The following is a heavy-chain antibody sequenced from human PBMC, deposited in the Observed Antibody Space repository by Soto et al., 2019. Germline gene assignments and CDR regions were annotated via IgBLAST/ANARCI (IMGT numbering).Heavy chain of an antibody. Sequence: ASVKVSCKASGNTHTIYFIHWLRQARGQGLEWMGWINSVSGGTNYAHKFQGRVTMTRDTSTTTAFMELSGLRSDDTAVYFCARGGSYYAHWGQGTLVTVFS. CDR2: INSVSGGT. CDR1: GNTHTIYF. J-gene: IGHJ4*02. CDR3: ARGGSYYAH. V-gene: IGHV1-2*02. D-gene: IGHD3-10*01.